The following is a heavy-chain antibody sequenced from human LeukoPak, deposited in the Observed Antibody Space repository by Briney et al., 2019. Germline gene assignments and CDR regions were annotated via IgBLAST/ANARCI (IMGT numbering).Heavy chain of an antibody. V-gene: IGHV3-7*01. CDR2: IKEDGSET. D-gene: IGHD3-10*01. J-gene: IGHJ4*02. CDR3: TRDRGWQSFDY. CDR1: GFTFSSYW. Sequence: PGGSLRLSCAASGFTFSSYWMTWVRQAPGKGLERVANIKEDGSETYYVDSVKGRFTISRDNAKNSLYLQMNSLTAEDTAVYYCTRDRGWQSFDYWGQGTLVTVSP.